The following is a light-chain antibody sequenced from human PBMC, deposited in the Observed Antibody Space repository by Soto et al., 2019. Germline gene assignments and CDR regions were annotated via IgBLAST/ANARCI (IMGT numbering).Light chain of an antibody. Sequence: QSALTQPASVSGSPGQSITISCTGTSSDVGGYDYVSWYQQHPGKAPKLMIYDVTNRPSGVSTRFSASKSGNTASLTISGLQAEGEADYYCCSFSSITTRIFGGGTQLTVL. CDR3: CSFSSITTRI. CDR1: SSDVGGYDY. CDR2: DVT. J-gene: IGLJ2*01. V-gene: IGLV2-14*03.